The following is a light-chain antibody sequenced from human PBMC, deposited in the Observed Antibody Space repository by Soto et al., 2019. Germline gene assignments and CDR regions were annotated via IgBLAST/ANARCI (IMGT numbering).Light chain of an antibody. CDR3: QKYKTYPFI. J-gene: IGKJ3*01. Sequence: DTQMTQSPSTLSASVGDRVTITCRASQSISSSLAWYQQKPGRAPQLLMYMASTLESGVPSRFGGSGSGTKFTLTISSLQPDDFATYCCQKYKTYPFIFGPGTKVDIK. V-gene: IGKV1-5*03. CDR1: QSISSS. CDR2: MAS.